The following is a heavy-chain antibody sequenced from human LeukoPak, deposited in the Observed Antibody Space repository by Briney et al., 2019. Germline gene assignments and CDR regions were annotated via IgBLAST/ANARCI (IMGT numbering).Heavy chain of an antibody. CDR1: GYTFTSYY. CDR3: ASSGPGRYDLDAFDI. J-gene: IGHJ3*02. CDR2: INPSGGST. D-gene: IGHD5-12*01. Sequence: ASVKVSCKASGYTFTSYYMHWVRQAPGQGLEWMGIINPSGGSTSYAQKFQGRVTMTRDTSTSTVYMELSSLRSEDTAVYYCASSGPGRYDLDAFDIWGQGTMVTVSS. V-gene: IGHV1-46*01.